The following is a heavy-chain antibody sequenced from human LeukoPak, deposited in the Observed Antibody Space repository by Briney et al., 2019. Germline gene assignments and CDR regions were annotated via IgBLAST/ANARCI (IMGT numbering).Heavy chain of an antibody. Sequence: GGSLRLSCAASGFTFSTNAMSWVRQAPAKGREGVSGILGSGVATFYADSVKGRFTISRDNSKNTLYLQMDSLRAEDTAVYYCAKAKYDYGDPVGWFDPWGQGTLVTVSS. CDR1: GFTFSTNA. D-gene: IGHD4/OR15-4a*01. V-gene: IGHV3-23*01. J-gene: IGHJ5*02. CDR2: ILGSGVAT. CDR3: AKAKYDYGDPVGWFDP.